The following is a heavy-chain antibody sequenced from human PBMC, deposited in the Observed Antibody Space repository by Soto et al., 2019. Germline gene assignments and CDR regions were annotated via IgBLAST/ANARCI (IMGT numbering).Heavy chain of an antibody. CDR2: IYYSGST. V-gene: IGHV4-30-4*01. CDR3: ARVSLEAYDSSGYFSDY. J-gene: IGHJ4*02. D-gene: IGHD3-22*01. CDR1: GGSISSGDYY. Sequence: QVQLQESGPGLVKPSQTLSLTCTVSGGSISSGDYYWSWIRQPPGKGLEWIGYIYYSGSTYYNPSLKSRVTISVDTSKNQFSLKLSSVTAADTAVYYCARVSLEAYDSSGYFSDYWGQGTLVTVSS.